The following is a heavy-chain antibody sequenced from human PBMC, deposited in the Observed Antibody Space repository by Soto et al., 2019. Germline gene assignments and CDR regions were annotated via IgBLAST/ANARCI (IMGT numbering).Heavy chain of an antibody. CDR1: GGSFSGYY. Sequence: SETLSLTCAVYGGSFSGYYLSWIRQPPGKGLEWIGEINHSGSTNYNPSLKSRVTISVDTSKNQFSLKLSSVTAADTAVYYCAKTVLLWSGEVDVFDIWGKGTMVTVS. V-gene: IGHV4-34*01. D-gene: IGHD3-10*01. CDR2: INHSGST. J-gene: IGHJ3*02. CDR3: AKTVLLWSGEVDVFDI.